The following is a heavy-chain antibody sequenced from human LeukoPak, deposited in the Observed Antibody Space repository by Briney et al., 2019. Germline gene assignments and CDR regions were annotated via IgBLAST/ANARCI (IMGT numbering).Heavy chain of an antibody. CDR3: ASAVAGAYYFDY. J-gene: IGHJ4*02. D-gene: IGHD6-19*01. V-gene: IGHV3-11*01. CDR2: ISSGSTI. CDR1: GFTFSDYY. Sequence: PGGSLRLSCAASGFTFSDYYMSWIRQAPGKGLEWVSYISSGSTIYYADSVKGRFTISRDNAKNSLYLQMNSLRAEDTAVYYCASAVAGAYYFDYWGQGTLVTVSS.